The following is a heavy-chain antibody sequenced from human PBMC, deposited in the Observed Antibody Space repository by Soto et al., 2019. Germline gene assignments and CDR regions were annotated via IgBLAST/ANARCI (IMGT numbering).Heavy chain of an antibody. CDR2: IIPISGTA. Sequence: AASVKVSCKASVGTFSSYAISWVRQAPGQGLEWMGGIIPISGTANYAQKFQGRVTITADESTSTAYMELSSLRSEDTAVYYCARSQGSSTSLEIYYYYYYGMDVWGQGTTVTVSS. J-gene: IGHJ6*02. CDR3: ARSQGSSTSLEIYYYYYYGMDV. D-gene: IGHD2-2*01. V-gene: IGHV1-69*13. CDR1: VGTFSSYA.